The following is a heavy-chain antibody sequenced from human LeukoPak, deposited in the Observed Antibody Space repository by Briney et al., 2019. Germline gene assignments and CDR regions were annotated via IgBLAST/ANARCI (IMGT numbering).Heavy chain of an antibody. J-gene: IGHJ4*02. V-gene: IGHV4-31*03. CDR3: ARVSGYYYDSSGYVFDY. Sequence: SQTLSLTCTVSGGSISSGGYYWSWIRQHPGKGLEWIGYIYYSGSTYYNPSLKSRVTISVDTSKNQFSLKLSSVTAADTAVYYCARVSGYYYDSSGYVFDYWGQGTLVTVSS. D-gene: IGHD3-22*01. CDR1: GGSISSGGYY. CDR2: IYYSGST.